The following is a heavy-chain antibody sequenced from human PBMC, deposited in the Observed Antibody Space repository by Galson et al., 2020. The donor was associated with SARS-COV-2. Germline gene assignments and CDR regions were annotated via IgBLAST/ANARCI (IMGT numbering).Heavy chain of an antibody. V-gene: IGHV3-48*03. CDR2: ISSSGSTI. J-gene: IGHJ4*02. D-gene: IGHD3-16*01. CDR3: ATNPGGGHYCDY. CDR1: GFTFSSYE. Sequence: GGSLRLSCAASGFTFSSYEMNWVRQAPGKGLLWISYISSSGSTIYYADSVKGRFTISRDNAKNSLYLQMNSLRAEDTALYYCATNPGGGHYCDYWGLGTLVTVSS.